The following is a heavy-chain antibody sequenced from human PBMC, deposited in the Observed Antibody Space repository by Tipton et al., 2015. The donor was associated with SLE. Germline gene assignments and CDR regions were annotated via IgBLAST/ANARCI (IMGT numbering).Heavy chain of an antibody. J-gene: IGHJ4*02. V-gene: IGHV5-51*01. D-gene: IGHD5-24*01. CDR3: ARHVGDGYNLDY. CDR1: GHKFTNNW. Sequence: QLVQSGAEVKKPGESLKISCKGSGHKFTNNWIGWVRQMPGKGLEWMGMIYPGGSDTRYSPSFQGQVTISADKSISTAYLQWSSLKASDTAIYYCARHVGDGYNLDYWGQGTLVTVSS. CDR2: IYPGGSDT.